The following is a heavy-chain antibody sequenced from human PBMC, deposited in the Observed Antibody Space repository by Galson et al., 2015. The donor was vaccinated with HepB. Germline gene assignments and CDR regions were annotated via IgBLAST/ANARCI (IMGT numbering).Heavy chain of an antibody. J-gene: IGHJ4*02. Sequence: SVKVSCKASGYTFTTYGISWVRQAPGQGLEWLGWITTYNGNTNYAQSFQGRVTMTTDKSTSTAYMELGSRRSDDTAVYYCARERYSFGYSAGFDFWGQGTLVTVSS. CDR1: GYTFTTYG. D-gene: IGHD5-18*01. CDR3: ARERYSFGYSAGFDF. V-gene: IGHV1-18*04. CDR2: ITTYNGNT.